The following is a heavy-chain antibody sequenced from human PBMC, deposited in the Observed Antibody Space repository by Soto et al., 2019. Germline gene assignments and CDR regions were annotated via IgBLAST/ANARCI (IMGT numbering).Heavy chain of an antibody. CDR3: ARLPSRHLVDY. CDR2: MFYGVST. J-gene: IGHJ4*02. D-gene: IGHD3-3*02. CDR1: GSSINSSGYY. V-gene: IGHV4-39*01. Sequence: GPWTTSETLSLTCTVSGSSINSSGYYWGWIRQPPGKGLEWIGSMFYGVSTYYNPSLKSRVTVSVDTSKNQFSLNLRSVTAADTAVYYCARLPSRHLVDYWGQGTLVTVSS.